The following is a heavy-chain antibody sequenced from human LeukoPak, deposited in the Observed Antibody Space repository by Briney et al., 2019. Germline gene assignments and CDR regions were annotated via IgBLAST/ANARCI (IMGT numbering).Heavy chain of an antibody. D-gene: IGHD2-15*01. J-gene: IGHJ4*02. CDR1: GFTFSNAW. CDR3: SLRYCSGSSCPGY. Sequence: GGSLRLSCAASGFTFSNAWLSWVRQAPGKGLEWVGRIKSSADGGATDYAAPMKGRFTVSRDDSKDTLYLQMNSLKTEDTAVYYCSLRYCSGSSCPGYWGQGTLATVSS. V-gene: IGHV3-15*01. CDR2: IKSSADGGAT.